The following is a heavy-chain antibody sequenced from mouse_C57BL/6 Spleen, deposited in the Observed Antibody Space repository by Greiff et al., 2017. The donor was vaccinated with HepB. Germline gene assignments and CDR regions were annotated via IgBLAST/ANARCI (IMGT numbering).Heavy chain of an antibody. CDR2: ISDGGSYT. Sequence: EVQLQESGGGLVKPGGSLKLSCAASGFTFSSYAMSWVRQTPEKRLEWVATISDGGSYTYYPDNVKGRFTISRDNAKNNLYLQMSHLKSEDTAMYYCARDRGEYYFDYWGQGTTLTVSS. CDR3: ARDRGEYYFDY. V-gene: IGHV5-4*01. CDR1: GFTFSSYA. J-gene: IGHJ2*01.